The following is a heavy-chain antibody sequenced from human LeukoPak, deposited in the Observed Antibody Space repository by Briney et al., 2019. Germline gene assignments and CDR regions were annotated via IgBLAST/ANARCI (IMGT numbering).Heavy chain of an antibody. CDR3: ARAPITSGGVIPRGYFQH. V-gene: IGHV4-34*01. CDR2: INHSGST. CDR1: GGSFSGYY. J-gene: IGHJ1*01. Sequence: SETLSLTCAVYGGSFSGYYWSWIRQPPGKGLEWIGEINHSGSTNYNPSLKSRVTISVDTSKNQFSLKLSSVTAADTAVYYCARAPITSGGVIPRGYFQHWGQGTLVTVSS. D-gene: IGHD3-16*02.